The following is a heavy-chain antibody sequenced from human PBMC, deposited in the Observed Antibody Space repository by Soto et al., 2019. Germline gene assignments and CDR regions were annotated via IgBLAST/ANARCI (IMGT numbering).Heavy chain of an antibody. CDR2: INAANGDT. V-gene: IGHV1-3*01. D-gene: IGHD6-13*01. CDR3: VRRHVSATGIDWFDP. Sequence: ASVKVSCKASGYTFTSYGIHWVRQAPGQRLEWMGWINAANGDTKYSPKFQGRVTITRDTSASTAYMELSSLRSEDTAVYYCVRRHVSATGIDWFDPWGQGTLVTVPS. J-gene: IGHJ5*02. CDR1: GYTFTSYG.